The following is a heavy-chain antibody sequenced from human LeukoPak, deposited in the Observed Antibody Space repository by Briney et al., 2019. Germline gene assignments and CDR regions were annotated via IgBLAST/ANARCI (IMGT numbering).Heavy chain of an antibody. CDR3: AKHTRSVARADAFDI. D-gene: IGHD5-12*01. CDR2: ITGSGGST. CDR1: TFTLSSYA. J-gene: IGHJ3*02. V-gene: IGHV3-23*01. Sequence: GGSLRLSCASSTFTLSSYAMSWVRQAPGKGLEWVSSITGSGGSTFYADSVKGRFTISRDNSKNTVFLQVNSLRAEDTAVYYCAKHTRSVARADAFDIWGQGTMVTVSS.